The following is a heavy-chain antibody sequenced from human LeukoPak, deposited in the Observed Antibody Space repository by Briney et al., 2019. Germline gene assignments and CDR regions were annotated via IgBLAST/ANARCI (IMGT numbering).Heavy chain of an antibody. D-gene: IGHD6-13*01. Sequence: SETLSLTCAVYGGSFSGYYWSWIRQPPGKGLEWIGEINHSGSTNYNPSLKSRVTTSVDTSKNQFSLKLSSVTAADTAVYYCARGLPRWSSSWFDYWGQGTLVTVSS. CDR2: INHSGST. CDR3: ARGLPRWSSSWFDY. V-gene: IGHV4-34*01. CDR1: GGSFSGYY. J-gene: IGHJ4*02.